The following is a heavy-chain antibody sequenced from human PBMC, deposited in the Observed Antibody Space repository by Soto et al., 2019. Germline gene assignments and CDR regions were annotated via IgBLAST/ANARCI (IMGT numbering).Heavy chain of an antibody. V-gene: IGHV3-21*01. J-gene: IGHJ6*02. D-gene: IGHD2-15*01. CDR3: ARMGGLVVTTSPYYYGMDV. CDR2: ISSSSSYI. CDR1: GFTFSSYS. Sequence: GGSLILSCAASGFTFSSYSMNWVRQAPGKGLEWVSSISSSSSYIYYADSVKGRFTISRDNAKHSLYLQMNSLRAADTAVYYCARMGGLVVTTSPYYYGMDVWGQGTTVTVSS.